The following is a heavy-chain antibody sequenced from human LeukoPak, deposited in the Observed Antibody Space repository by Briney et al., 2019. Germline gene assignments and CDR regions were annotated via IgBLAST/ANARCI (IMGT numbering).Heavy chain of an antibody. Sequence: GGSLRLSCAASGFTFSSHAMSWVRQAPGKGLEWVSAISGSGGRTDYADSVKGRFTISRDNPKDTLYLQMNTLRAEDTAVYYCAKDRGRAIYYYMEVWGKGTTVTVSS. CDR1: GFTFSSHA. CDR2: ISGSGGRT. CDR3: AKDRGRAIYYYMEV. D-gene: IGHD3-3*01. J-gene: IGHJ6*03. V-gene: IGHV3-23*01.